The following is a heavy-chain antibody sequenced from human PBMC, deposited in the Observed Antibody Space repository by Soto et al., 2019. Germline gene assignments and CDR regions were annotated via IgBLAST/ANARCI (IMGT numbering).Heavy chain of an antibody. J-gene: IGHJ5*02. Sequence: EVQLVESGGGLIQPGGSLRLSCAASCFTVSSNYMSLVRQSPGKGLEWVSVIHSGGSTYYADSVKGQFTISSDNLKNTLYLQMNNLRADDTAVYYCARDLFYDRDLGGFDPWGQGTLVTVSS. CDR2: IHSGGST. CDR3: ARDLFYDRDLGGFDP. CDR1: CFTVSSNY. D-gene: IGHD3-22*01. V-gene: IGHV3-53*01.